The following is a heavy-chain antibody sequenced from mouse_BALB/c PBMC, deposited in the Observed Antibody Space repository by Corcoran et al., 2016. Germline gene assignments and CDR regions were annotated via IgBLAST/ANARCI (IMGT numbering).Heavy chain of an antibody. CDR1: GFNIKDTY. V-gene: IGHV14-3*02. CDR2: IDPANVNT. CDR3: ANWDWYFDV. Sequence: EVQLQQSGAELVKPGASVKLSCTASGFNIKDTYMHWVKQGPAQGLEWFGRIDPANVNTKYDPKFQGKATITADTSSNTAYLQLSSLTSEDTAVYYCANWDWYFDVWGAGTTVTVSS. D-gene: IGHD4-1*01. J-gene: IGHJ1*01.